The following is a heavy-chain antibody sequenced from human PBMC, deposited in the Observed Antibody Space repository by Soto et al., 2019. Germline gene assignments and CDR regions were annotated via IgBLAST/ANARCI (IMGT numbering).Heavy chain of an antibody. Sequence: PGGSLRLSCAASGLFFSDYYLSWIRQAPGKALECVAYISGTGDTKYYADSVTGRFTISRDNPKNSLYLQMNSLRPEDAAVYYCAIGGGKIYYKGLDVWGQGTTVTASS. CDR3: AIGGGKIYYKGLDV. CDR2: ISGTGDTK. V-gene: IGHV3-11*01. D-gene: IGHD3-10*01. J-gene: IGHJ6*02. CDR1: GLFFSDYY.